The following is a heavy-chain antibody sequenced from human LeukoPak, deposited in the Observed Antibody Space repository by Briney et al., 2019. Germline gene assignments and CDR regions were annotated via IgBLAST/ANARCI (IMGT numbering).Heavy chain of an antibody. CDR3: ATRFSGGSY. D-gene: IGHD2-15*01. J-gene: IGHJ4*02. CDR1: GFTFSSLA. CDR2: ISGSGGDT. V-gene: IGHV3-23*01. Sequence: GGSLRLSCAASGFTFSSLAMSWVRQAPGKGLEWVSAISGSGGDTYYADSVKGRFSISRDNSKNTLYLQMNSLRADDTAVYYCATRFSGGSYWGQGTLVTVSS.